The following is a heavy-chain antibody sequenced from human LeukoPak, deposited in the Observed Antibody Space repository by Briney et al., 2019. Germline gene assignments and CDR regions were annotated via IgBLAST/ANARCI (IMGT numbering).Heavy chain of an antibody. J-gene: IGHJ4*02. V-gene: IGHV1-18*01. D-gene: IGHD2-2*01. CDR1: GYTFTSYG. CDR3: ARVVPAAIAADY. Sequence: ASVKVSCKASGYTFTSYGISWVRQAPVQGLEWMGWISAYNGNTNYAQKLQGRVTMTTDTSTSTAYMELRSLRSDDTAVYYCARVVPAAIAADYWGQGTLVTVSS. CDR2: ISAYNGNT.